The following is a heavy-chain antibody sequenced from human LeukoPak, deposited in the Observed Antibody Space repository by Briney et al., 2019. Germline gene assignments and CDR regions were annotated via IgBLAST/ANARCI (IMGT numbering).Heavy chain of an antibody. CDR3: SKRWTTMTNYYYNGLDV. Sequence: GGSLRLSCVVSGFTFSSYAMSWVRQAPGKGLKWVSAISGSGGSTYYADSVKGRFTISRDNSKNKLYLQMNSLRAEDTAVYYCSKRWTTMTNYYYNGLDVWGQGTTVTVSS. J-gene: IGHJ6*02. V-gene: IGHV3-23*01. CDR1: GFTFSSYA. CDR2: ISGSGGST. D-gene: IGHD3-22*01.